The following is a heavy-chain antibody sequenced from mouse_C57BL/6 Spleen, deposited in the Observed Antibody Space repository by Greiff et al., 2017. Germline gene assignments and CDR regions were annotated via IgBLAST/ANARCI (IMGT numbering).Heavy chain of an antibody. CDR1: GYTFTSYW. D-gene: IGHD2-5*01. J-gene: IGHJ2*01. V-gene: IGHV1-55*01. Sequence: QVQLQQPGAELVKPGASVKLSCKASGYTFTSYWITWVKQRPGQGLEWIGDIYPGSGSTNYNEKFKSKATLTVDTSSSTAYMQLSSLTSEDSAVYYCAREGSNYEGLFDYWGQGTTLTVSS. CDR3: AREGSNYEGLFDY. CDR2: IYPGSGST.